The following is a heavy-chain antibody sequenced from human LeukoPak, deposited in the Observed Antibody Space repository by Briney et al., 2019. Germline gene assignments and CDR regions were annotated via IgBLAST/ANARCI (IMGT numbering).Heavy chain of an antibody. J-gene: IGHJ4*02. D-gene: IGHD3-9*01. CDR1: GFTFTNYA. V-gene: IGHV3-23*01. CDR2: VSGGDDST. CDR3: AKWGDYDILTGYYDPDY. Sequence: GGSLRLSCVASGFTFTNYAMYWVRQAPGKGLEWVSAVSGGDDSTYYADSVKGRFTISRDTSKNTLFLQMNSLRAEDTAVYYCAKWGDYDILTGYYDPDYWGQGTLVTVSS.